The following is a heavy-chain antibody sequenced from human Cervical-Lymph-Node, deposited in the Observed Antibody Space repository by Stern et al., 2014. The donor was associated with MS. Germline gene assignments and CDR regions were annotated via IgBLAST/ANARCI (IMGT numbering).Heavy chain of an antibody. CDR2: IFYRGDT. J-gene: IGHJ6*02. CDR3: ARVFYGVDI. CDR1: GDAISSGGYF. Sequence: QVQLVESGPGLVRPSQTLSLTCTVSGDAISSGGYFWSWIRQHPGKGLEWIAYIFYRGDTYYNPSLKSRVTISLDTSNNQFSLHLSSVTAADTAVYYCARVFYGVDIWGQGTTVTVSS. V-gene: IGHV4-31*03.